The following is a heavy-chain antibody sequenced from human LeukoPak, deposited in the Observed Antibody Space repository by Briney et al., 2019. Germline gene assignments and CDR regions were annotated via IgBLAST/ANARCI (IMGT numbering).Heavy chain of an antibody. J-gene: IGHJ6*01. V-gene: IGHV4-34*01. CDR3: ARKGPLRDNIPFLDV. CDR2: INHSGST. D-gene: IGHD5/OR15-5a*01. Sequence: SDTLSLTCAFWGRSFSCFYWSWPRQPPGKGLEWVGEINHSGSTNYNPTLKSRVTISVDTSKHQFSLKVSSVTAAHTAVYYCARKGPLRDNIPFLDVWGKGNTVTVSP. CDR1: GRSFSCFY.